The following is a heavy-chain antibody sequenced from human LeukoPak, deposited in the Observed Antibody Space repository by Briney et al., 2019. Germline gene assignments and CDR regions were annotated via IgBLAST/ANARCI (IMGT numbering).Heavy chain of an antibody. J-gene: IGHJ6*02. D-gene: IGHD2-2*03. Sequence: PGGSLRLSCAASGFTFSSYGMHWVRQAPGKGLEWVAVIWYDGSNKYYADSVKGRFTISRDNSKNTLYLQMNSLRAEDTAVYYCARDGYCSSTSCLGDVWGQGTTVTVSS. CDR3: ARDGYCSSTSCLGDV. V-gene: IGHV3-33*01. CDR2: IWYDGSNK. CDR1: GFTFSSYG.